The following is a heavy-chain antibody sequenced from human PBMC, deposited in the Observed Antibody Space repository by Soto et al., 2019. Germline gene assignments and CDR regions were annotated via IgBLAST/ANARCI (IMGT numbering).Heavy chain of an antibody. CDR3: AYIYDFWSGNNWFDP. Sequence: QVQLVQSGAEVKKPGSSVKVSCKASGGTFSSYAISWVRQAPGQGLEWMGGIIPIFGTANYAQKFPGRVKITADESTRTAYMELSRLSSEDTAVYYCAYIYDFWSGNNWFDPWGQGTLVTVSS. D-gene: IGHD3-3*01. J-gene: IGHJ5*02. V-gene: IGHV1-69*01. CDR1: GGTFSSYA. CDR2: IIPIFGTA.